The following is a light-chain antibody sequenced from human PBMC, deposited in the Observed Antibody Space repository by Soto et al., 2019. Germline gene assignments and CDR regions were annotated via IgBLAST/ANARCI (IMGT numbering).Light chain of an antibody. CDR3: SSYTTSTTPYV. J-gene: IGLJ1*01. CDR1: SSDVGGYNY. Sequence: QSALTQPASVSGSPGQSITISCTGASSDVGGYNYVSWYQQHPGKAPKLLIYEVTNRPSGVSNRSSGSKSGNTASLTISGLRAEDEADYYFSSYTTSTTPYVFGTGTKVTVL. V-gene: IGLV2-14*01. CDR2: EVT.